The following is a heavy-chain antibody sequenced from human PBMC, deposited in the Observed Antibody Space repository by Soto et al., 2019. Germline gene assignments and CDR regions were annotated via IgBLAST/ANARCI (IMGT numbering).Heavy chain of an antibody. CDR2: ISYDGRNK. Sequence: QVQMVESGGGVVQPGRSLRLSCAASGFTFSSSAMHWVRQAPGKGSAGVAVISYDGRNKYYTDSVKGRFTISRDNSKNTVYLQMDSLRAEDTAVYYCARDVVIRGIGEFDYWGQGTLVTVSS. D-gene: IGHD2-21*01. CDR3: ARDVVIRGIGEFDY. V-gene: IGHV3-30-3*01. J-gene: IGHJ4*02. CDR1: GFTFSSSA.